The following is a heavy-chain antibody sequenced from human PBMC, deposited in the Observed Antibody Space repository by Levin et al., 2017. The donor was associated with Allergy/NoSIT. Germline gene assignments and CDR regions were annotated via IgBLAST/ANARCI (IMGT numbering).Heavy chain of an antibody. Sequence: SETLSLTCTVSGGSISNYYWSWIRQPPGKGLEWIGYIHNSGSTNYNPSLKTRITISVDTSKNQFSLRLSSVTAADTAVYYCARHLSGTYFWFDPWGHGTLVTVSS. V-gene: IGHV4-59*01. J-gene: IGHJ5*02. CDR3: ARHLSGTYFWFDP. CDR1: GGSISNYY. CDR2: IHNSGST. D-gene: IGHD3-10*01.